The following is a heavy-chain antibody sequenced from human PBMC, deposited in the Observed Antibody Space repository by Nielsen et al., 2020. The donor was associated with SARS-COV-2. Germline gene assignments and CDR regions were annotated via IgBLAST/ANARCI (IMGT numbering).Heavy chain of an antibody. CDR2: INHSGST. V-gene: IGHV4-34*01. CDR1: GGSFSGYY. Sequence: SETLSLTCAVYGGSFSGYYWSWIRQPPGKGLEWIGEINHSGSTNYNPPLKSRVTISVDTSKNQFSLKLSSVTAADTAVYYCARGHYCSSTSCDFDYWGQGTLVTVSS. CDR3: ARGHYCSSTSCDFDY. J-gene: IGHJ4*02. D-gene: IGHD2-2*01.